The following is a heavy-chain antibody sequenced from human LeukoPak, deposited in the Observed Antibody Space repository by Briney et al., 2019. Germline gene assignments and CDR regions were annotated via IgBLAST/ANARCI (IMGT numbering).Heavy chain of an antibody. CDR3: ARDLSITGPLYYFDY. CDR2: IWYDGSNK. V-gene: IGHV3-33*01. J-gene: IGHJ4*02. D-gene: IGHD1-20*01. Sequence: PGGSLRLSCAASGFTFSSYGMHWVRQAPGKGLEWVAVIWYDGSNKYYADSVKGRFTISRDNSKNTLYLQMNSLRAEDTVVYYCARDLSITGPLYYFDYWGQGTLVTVSS. CDR1: GFTFSSYG.